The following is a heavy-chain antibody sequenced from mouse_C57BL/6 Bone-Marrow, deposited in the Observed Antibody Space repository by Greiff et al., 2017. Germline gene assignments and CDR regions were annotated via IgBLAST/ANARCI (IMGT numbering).Heavy chain of an antibody. J-gene: IGHJ1*03. Sequence: QVQLQQSGAELARPGASVKLSCKASGYTFTSYGISWVKQRTGQGLEWIGEIYPRSGNTYYNEKFKGKATLTADKSSSTAYMELRSLTSEDSAVXFCALTTVVSDWYFDVWGTGTTVTVSS. D-gene: IGHD1-1*01. CDR1: GYTFTSYG. V-gene: IGHV1-81*01. CDR3: ALTTVVSDWYFDV. CDR2: IYPRSGNT.